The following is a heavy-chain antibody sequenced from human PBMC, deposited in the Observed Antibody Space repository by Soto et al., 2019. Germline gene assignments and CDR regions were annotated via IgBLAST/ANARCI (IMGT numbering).Heavy chain of an antibody. CDR3: ARDAYYDSSGQPLTDY. CDR1: GFTFSSYA. V-gene: IGHV3-30-3*01. Sequence: PGGSLRLSCAASGFTFSSYAMHWVRQAPGKGLEWVAVISYDGSNKYYADSVKGRFTISRDNSKNTLYLQMNSLRAEDTAVYYCARDAYYDSSGQPLTDYWGQGTLVTVSS. J-gene: IGHJ4*02. D-gene: IGHD3-22*01. CDR2: ISYDGSNK.